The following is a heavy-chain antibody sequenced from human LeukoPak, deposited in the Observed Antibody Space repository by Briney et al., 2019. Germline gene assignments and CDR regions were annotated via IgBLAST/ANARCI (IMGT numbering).Heavy chain of an antibody. CDR3: ARYLQWLALDY. CDR1: GLTFSSNA. V-gene: IGHV3-23*01. CDR2: ISGSGGRT. D-gene: IGHD6-19*01. J-gene: IGHJ4*02. Sequence: GGSLRLSCAASGLTFSSNAMSWVRQAPGKGLEWVSAISGSGGRTDYADSVKGRFTLSRDNAKNSLYLQMNSLRAEDTAVYYCARYLQWLALDYWGQGTLVTVSS.